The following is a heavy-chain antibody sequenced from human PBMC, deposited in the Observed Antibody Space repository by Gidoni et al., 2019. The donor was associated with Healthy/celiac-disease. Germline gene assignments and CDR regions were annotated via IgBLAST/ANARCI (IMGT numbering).Heavy chain of an antibody. Sequence: QVQLQESGPGLVKPSETLSLTCTVSGGSVSSGSYYWSWIRQPPGKGLEWIGYIYYSGSTNYNPSLKSRVTISVDTSKNQFSLKLSSVTAADTAVYYCAREKMDFWSGKRGWFDPWGQGTLVTVSS. J-gene: IGHJ5*02. D-gene: IGHD3-3*01. CDR1: GGSVSSGSYY. CDR2: IYYSGST. V-gene: IGHV4-61*01. CDR3: AREKMDFWSGKRGWFDP.